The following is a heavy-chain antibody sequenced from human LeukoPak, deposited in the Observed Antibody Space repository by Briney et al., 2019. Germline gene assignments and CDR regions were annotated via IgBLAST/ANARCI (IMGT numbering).Heavy chain of an antibody. J-gene: IGHJ6*04. V-gene: IGHV3-20*04. D-gene: IGHD5-18*01. CDR1: GLTFDDYG. CDR2: INWNGGST. CDR3: AKDRKLSMDV. Sequence: PGGSLRLSCAASGLTFDDYGMTWARQVPGKGLEWVSGINWNGGSTGYADSVKGRFIISRDNAKNSLYLQMNSLRAGDTALYFCAKDRKLSMDVWGKGTTVTVSS.